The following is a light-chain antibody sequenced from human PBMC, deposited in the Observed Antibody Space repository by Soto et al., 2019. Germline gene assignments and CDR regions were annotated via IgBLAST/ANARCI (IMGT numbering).Light chain of an antibody. CDR1: QSISSL. CDR3: QQYQSYPWT. J-gene: IGKJ1*01. V-gene: IGKV1-5*01. Sequence: DIRMTQTPSTLSASVGDRVIITFLASQSISSLLAWYQQKSWKAPKFLIYDASSLESGVPSRFSGSGSGTEFTLTINTLQPDDFATYYCQQYQSYPWTFGQGTKVDIK. CDR2: DAS.